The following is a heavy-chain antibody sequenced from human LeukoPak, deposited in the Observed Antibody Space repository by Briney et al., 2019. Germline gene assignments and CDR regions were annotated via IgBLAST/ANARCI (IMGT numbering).Heavy chain of an antibody. CDR3: VRVGTVGGFDP. D-gene: IGHD4-11*01. Sequence: PSETLSLTCTVSGVSISSGDYYWSWIRQPPGKGLEWIGYIFYSGSTYYNPSLKSRITISVDTSKNQFSLKLSSVTAADTAVYYCVRVGTVGGFDPWGQGTLVTVS. J-gene: IGHJ5*02. CDR1: GVSISSGDYY. CDR2: IFYSGST. V-gene: IGHV4-30-4*01.